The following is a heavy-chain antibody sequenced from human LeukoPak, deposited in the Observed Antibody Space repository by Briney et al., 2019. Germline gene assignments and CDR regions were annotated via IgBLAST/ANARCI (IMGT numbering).Heavy chain of an antibody. Sequence: ASVKVSCKASGYTFTSYYMHWVRQAPGQGLEWMGIINPSGGSTSYARKFQGRVTMTRDTSTSTVYMELSSLRSEDTAVYYCASGTVEFHAFDIWGQGTMVTVSS. V-gene: IGHV1-46*01. CDR2: INPSGGST. D-gene: IGHD4-23*01. CDR1: GYTFTSYY. J-gene: IGHJ3*02. CDR3: ASGTVEFHAFDI.